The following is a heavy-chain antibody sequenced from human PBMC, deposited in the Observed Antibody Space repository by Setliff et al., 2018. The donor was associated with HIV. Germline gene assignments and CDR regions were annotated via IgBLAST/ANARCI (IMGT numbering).Heavy chain of an antibody. D-gene: IGHD2-2*01. CDR1: GFTFNRYV. V-gene: IGHV3-30*04. J-gene: IGHJ6*03. CDR2: ILSDGSDE. CDR3: ARICLRCKDLVYSYMDV. Sequence: SCVASGFTFNRYVMYWVRQAPGKGLEWVATILSDGSDEYYAESVKGRFTFSRDNSKNTLYLQMDSLRADDTAVYFCARICLRCKDLVYSYMDVWGKGTTVTVSS.